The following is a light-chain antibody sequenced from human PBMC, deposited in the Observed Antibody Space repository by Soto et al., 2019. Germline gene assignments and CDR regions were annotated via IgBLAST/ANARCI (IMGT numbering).Light chain of an antibody. V-gene: IGKV1-5*03. J-gene: IGKJ1*01. CDR3: QYYNNYCWT. CDR2: KTS. CDR1: QSISSW. Sequence: DIQLTQSPSTLSASVGDRVTITCRASQSISSWLAWYQQQPGKAPKFLIYKTSNLESGVPSRFSGSGSGTEFTLTISSRQPDDFATYYCQYYNNYCWTCGQGTKVEIK.